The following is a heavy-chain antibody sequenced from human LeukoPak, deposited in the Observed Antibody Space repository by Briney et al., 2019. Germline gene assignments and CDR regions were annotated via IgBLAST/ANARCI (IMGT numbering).Heavy chain of an antibody. CDR1: GHSISSYY. Sequence: SETLSLTRTVSGHSISSYYWSWVRQSPGKGLEWIGYIYYGGSTDYNLSLKSRVTISKDTSKTQFSLRLSSVTAADTAVYYCARARLDSSGRFDYWGQGTLVTVSS. D-gene: IGHD3-22*01. CDR2: IYYGGST. V-gene: IGHV4-59*01. J-gene: IGHJ4*02. CDR3: ARARLDSSGRFDY.